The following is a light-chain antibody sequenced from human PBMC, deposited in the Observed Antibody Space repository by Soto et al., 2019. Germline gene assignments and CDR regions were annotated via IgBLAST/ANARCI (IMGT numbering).Light chain of an antibody. Sequence: QSVLAQPPSASGSPGQSVTISCTGTSSDIGTYDYVSWYQHLPDKAPKLIIYEVGKRPSGVPDRFSGSKSGNTASLTVSGLQAEDEGDYYCCSYGGGNNFYVFGTGTKV. CDR2: EVG. CDR3: CSYGGGNNFYV. CDR1: SSDIGTYDY. V-gene: IGLV2-8*01. J-gene: IGLJ1*01.